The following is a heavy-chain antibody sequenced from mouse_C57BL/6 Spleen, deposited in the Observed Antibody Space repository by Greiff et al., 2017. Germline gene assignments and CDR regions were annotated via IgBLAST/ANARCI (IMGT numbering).Heavy chain of an antibody. D-gene: IGHD1-1*01. CDR3: VGITTDWYFDV. V-gene: IGHV10-1*01. J-gene: IGHJ1*03. CDR2: IRSKSNNYAT. CDR1: GFSFNTYA. Sequence: EVKLVESGGGLVQPKGSLKLSCAASGFSFNTYAMNWVRQAPGKGLEWVARIRSKSNNYATYYADSVKDRFTISRDDSESMLYLQMNNLKTEDTAMYYCVGITTDWYFDVWGTGTTVTVSS.